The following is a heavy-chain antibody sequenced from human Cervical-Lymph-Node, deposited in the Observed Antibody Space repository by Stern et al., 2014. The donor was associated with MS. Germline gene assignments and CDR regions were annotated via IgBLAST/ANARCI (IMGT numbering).Heavy chain of an antibody. V-gene: IGHV4-30-4*01. Sequence: QVQLQESGPGLVKPSQTLSLTCTVSGGSISSNNSYWLWLRHPPGQDFEWITYIYYSGSTYYNPSLKSRVTLSVDTSTNQFSLRLSSVTAADTAVYYCARAHYGDYPFYYYGMDVWGQGTTVTVSS. J-gene: IGHJ6*02. CDR3: ARAHYGDYPFYYYGMDV. CDR2: IYYSGST. D-gene: IGHD4-17*01. CDR1: GGSISSNNSY.